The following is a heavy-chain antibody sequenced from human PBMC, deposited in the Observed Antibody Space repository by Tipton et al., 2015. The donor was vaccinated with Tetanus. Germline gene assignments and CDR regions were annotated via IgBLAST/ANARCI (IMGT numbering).Heavy chain of an antibody. D-gene: IGHD6-19*01. CDR3: ARPIKQWLVPVDS. Sequence: TLSLTCAVSGQSLSGHFWSWVRQAPGKGLEWIGEITPRGSASYNPSLKSRVSISGDASKSQFSLNLTSVTAADTAVYYCARPIKQWLVPVDSWGQGTLVTVSS. J-gene: IGHJ4*02. CDR2: ITPRGSA. V-gene: IGHV4-34*01. CDR1: GQSLSGHF.